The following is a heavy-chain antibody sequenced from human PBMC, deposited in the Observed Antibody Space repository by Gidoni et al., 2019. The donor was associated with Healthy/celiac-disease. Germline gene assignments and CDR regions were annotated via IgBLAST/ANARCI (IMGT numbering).Heavy chain of an antibody. CDR3: ARTHLRDYDFRWFDP. J-gene: IGHJ5*02. D-gene: IGHD3-3*01. V-gene: IGHV2-26*01. Sequence: TSLKSRLTISKDTSKSQVVLTMTNMDPVDTATYYCARTHLRDYDFRWFDPWGQGTLVTVSS.